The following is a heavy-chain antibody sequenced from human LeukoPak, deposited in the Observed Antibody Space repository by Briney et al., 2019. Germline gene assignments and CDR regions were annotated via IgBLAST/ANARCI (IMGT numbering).Heavy chain of an antibody. CDR3: ARGPYSYDSSGAFDI. CDR1: GGSISSYY. V-gene: IGHV4-4*07. D-gene: IGHD3-22*01. Sequence: SETLSLTCTVSGGSISSYYWSWIRQPAGKGLEWIGRIYTSGSTNYNPSLKSLVTISVDTSKNQVSLKLSSVTAADTAVYFCARGPYSYDSSGAFDIWGQGTMVTVSS. J-gene: IGHJ3*02. CDR2: IYTSGST.